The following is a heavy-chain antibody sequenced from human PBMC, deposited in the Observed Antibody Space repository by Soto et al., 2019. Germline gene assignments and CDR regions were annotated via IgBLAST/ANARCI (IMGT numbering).Heavy chain of an antibody. J-gene: IGHJ6*02. CDR1: GFTFSSYA. CDR2: ISGSGGST. Sequence: PGGSLRLSCAASGFTFSSYAMSWVRQAPGKGLEWVSAISGSGGSTYYADSVKGRFTISRDNSKNTLYLQMNSLRAEDTAVYYCAKDQVVTPAGAPYYYYYGMDVWGQGTTVTVSS. V-gene: IGHV3-23*01. CDR3: AKDQVVTPAGAPYYYYYGMDV. D-gene: IGHD2-21*02.